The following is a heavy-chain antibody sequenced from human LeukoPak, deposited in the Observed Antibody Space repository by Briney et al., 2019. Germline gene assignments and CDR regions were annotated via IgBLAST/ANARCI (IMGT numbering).Heavy chain of an antibody. CDR3: ARDPAGSGFAFDS. CDR1: GFIFSNDA. V-gene: IGHV3-33*01. Sequence: GGSLRLSCAASGFIFSNDAMHWVRQAPGKGLEWVAFIWSDGSNKYYADSVKGRFTISRDNSEDTLYLQMNSLRVEDTAVYYCARDPAGSGFAFDSWGQGALVTVSS. D-gene: IGHD1-1*01. J-gene: IGHJ4*02. CDR2: IWSDGSNK.